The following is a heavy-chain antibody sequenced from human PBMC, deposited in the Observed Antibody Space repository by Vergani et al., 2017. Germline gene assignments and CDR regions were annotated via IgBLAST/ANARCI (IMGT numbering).Heavy chain of an antibody. CDR1: GYTFTSYY. V-gene: IGHV1-46*01. J-gene: IGHJ4*02. Sequence: QVQLVQSGAEVKKPGASVKVSCKASGYTFTSYYMHWVRQAPGQGLEGMGISNPSGGSTSYAQKFHGRVTMTGDTSTSTVYMELSSLGSDDTAVYYCARGVAALPLMGTDYWGQGTLVTVSS. D-gene: IGHD6-6*01. CDR3: ARGVAALPLMGTDY. CDR2: SNPSGGST.